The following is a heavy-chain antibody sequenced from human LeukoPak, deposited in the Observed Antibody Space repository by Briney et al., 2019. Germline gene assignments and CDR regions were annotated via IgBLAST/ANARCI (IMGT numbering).Heavy chain of an antibody. Sequence: SETLSLTCTVSGGSISSYYWSWIRQPPGKGLEWIGYIYYSGSTNYNPSLKSRVTISVDTSKNQFSLKLSSVTAADTAVYYCARDRGNYDFWSGSDAGYMDVWGKGTTVTVSS. D-gene: IGHD3-3*01. CDR2: IYYSGST. V-gene: IGHV4-59*01. CDR3: ARDRGNYDFWSGSDAGYMDV. CDR1: GGSISSYY. J-gene: IGHJ6*03.